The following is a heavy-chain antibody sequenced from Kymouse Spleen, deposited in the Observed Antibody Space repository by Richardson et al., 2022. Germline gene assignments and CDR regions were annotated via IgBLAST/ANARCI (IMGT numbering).Heavy chain of an antibody. Sequence: EVQLVESGGGLVKPGGSLRLSCAASGFTFSSYSMNWVRQAPGKGLEWVSSISSSSSYIYYADSVKGRFTISRDNAKNSLYLQMNSLRAEDTAVYYCARTYYDILTGGKNWFDPWGQGTLVTVSS. V-gene: IGHV3-21*03. J-gene: IGHJ5*02. CDR2: ISSSSSYI. D-gene: IGHD3-9*01. CDR1: GFTFSSYS. CDR3: ARTYYDILTGGKNWFDP.